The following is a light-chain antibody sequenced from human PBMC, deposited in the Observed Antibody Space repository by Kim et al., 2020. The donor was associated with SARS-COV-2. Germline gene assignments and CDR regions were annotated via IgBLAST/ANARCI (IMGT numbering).Light chain of an antibody. CDR3: QQYDRPPVT. CDR1: QSLSSPY. Sequence: PGEKATRSCRASQSLSSPYLAWYQQRHGQAPSLLISRASLRATGVPDRFSGSGSGTDFTLTISRVETEDSAMYYCQQYDRPPVTFGPGTKVDIK. J-gene: IGKJ3*01. V-gene: IGKV3-20*01. CDR2: RAS.